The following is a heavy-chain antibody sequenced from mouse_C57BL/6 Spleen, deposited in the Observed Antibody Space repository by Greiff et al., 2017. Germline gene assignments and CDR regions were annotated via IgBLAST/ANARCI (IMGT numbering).Heavy chain of an antibody. CDR1: GYSITSGYY. V-gene: IGHV3-6*01. CDR2: ISYDGSN. J-gene: IGHJ3*01. D-gene: IGHD1-1*01. Sequence: EVKLVESGPGLVKPSQSLSLTCSVTGYSITSGYYWNWIRQFPGNKLEWMGYISYDGSNNYNPSLKNRTSITRDTSKNQFFLKLNSVTTEDTATXSCAWEGNYYGSSYAWFAYRGHGDLVTVSA. CDR3: AWEGNYYGSSYAWFAY.